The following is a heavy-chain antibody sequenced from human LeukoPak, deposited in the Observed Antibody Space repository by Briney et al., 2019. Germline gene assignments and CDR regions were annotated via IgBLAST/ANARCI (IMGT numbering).Heavy chain of an antibody. D-gene: IGHD4-11*01. CDR1: GFTFSSYG. J-gene: IGHJ4*02. V-gene: IGHV3-30*02. CDR2: IQCDGSNE. CDR3: ARGARLQPMGEF. Sequence: GGSLRLSCAASGFTFSSYGMHWVRQAPGKGLEWVAYIQCDGSNEQYADSVKGRFSISRDSSKNILYLQMNSLRVEDTALYYCARGARLQPMGEFWGQGTLVTVSS.